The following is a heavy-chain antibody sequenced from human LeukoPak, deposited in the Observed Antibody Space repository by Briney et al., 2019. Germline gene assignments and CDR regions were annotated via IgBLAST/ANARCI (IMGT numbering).Heavy chain of an antibody. CDR3: AREGGGDFSSTSCYLRWFDP. J-gene: IGHJ5*02. Sequence: ASVKVSCKASGYTFTSYGISWVRQAPGQGLEWMGWISAYNGNTNYAQKLQGRVTMTTDTSTSTAYMELRSLRSDDTAVYYCAREGGGDFSSTSCYLRWFDPWGQGTLVTVSS. V-gene: IGHV1-18*01. D-gene: IGHD2-2*01. CDR1: GYTFTSYG. CDR2: ISAYNGNT.